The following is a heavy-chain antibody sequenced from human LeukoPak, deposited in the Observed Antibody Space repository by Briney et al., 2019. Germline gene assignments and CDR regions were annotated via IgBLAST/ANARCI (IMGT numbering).Heavy chain of an antibody. Sequence: ASVKVSCKASGYTFTGYYIHWVRQAPGQGLEWMGGIIPIFGTANYAQKFQGGVTITADESTSTAYMELSSLRSEDTAVYYCASRYCSGGRRDSSYYYYYGMDVWGQGTTVTVSS. V-gene: IGHV1-69*13. J-gene: IGHJ6*02. CDR3: ASRYCSGGRRDSSYYYYYGMDV. CDR2: IIPIFGTA. CDR1: GYTFTGYY. D-gene: IGHD2-15*01.